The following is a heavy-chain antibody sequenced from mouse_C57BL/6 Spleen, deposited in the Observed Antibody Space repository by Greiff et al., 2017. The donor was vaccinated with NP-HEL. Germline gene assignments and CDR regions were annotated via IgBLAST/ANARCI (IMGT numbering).Heavy chain of an antibody. V-gene: IGHV1-80*01. CDR2: IYPGDGDT. D-gene: IGHD3-3*01. J-gene: IGHJ1*03. CDR3: ARGGGPDWYFDV. CDR1: GYAFSSYW. Sequence: QVQLQQSGAELVKPGASVKISCKASGYAFSSYWMNWVKQRPGKGLEWIGQIYPGDGDTNYNGKFKGKATLTADKSSSTAYMQLSSLTSEDSAVYFCARGGGPDWYFDVWGTGTTVTVSS.